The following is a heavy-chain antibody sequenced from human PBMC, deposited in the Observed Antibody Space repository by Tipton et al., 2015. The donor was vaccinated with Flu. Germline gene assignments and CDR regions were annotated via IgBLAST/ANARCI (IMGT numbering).Heavy chain of an antibody. CDR3: ARGPLPDSNWYNGMDV. CDR2: IDSAGDT. V-gene: IGHV3-13*01. J-gene: IGHJ6*02. D-gene: IGHD6-13*01. Sequence: SLRLSCAASGFTFSSYAMHWVRQAPGKGLEWVSGIDSAGDTYYLDSVKGRFTISRDNAKNSLYLQMNSLRAGDTAVYFCARGPLPDSNWYNGMDVWGQGTTVTVSS. CDR1: GFTFSSYA.